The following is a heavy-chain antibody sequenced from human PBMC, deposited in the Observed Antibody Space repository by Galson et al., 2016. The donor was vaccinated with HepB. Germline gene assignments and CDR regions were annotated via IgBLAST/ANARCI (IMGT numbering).Heavy chain of an antibody. Sequence: TLSLTCNVSGGSIGSGGYYWSWIRQHPGKGLEWIGYIYHSGSTYYNPSLKSRLTISVDTSKNQFSLKLKSVTAADTAVYFCARSPIVAVAAFDYYYAMGVWGQGTTVTVSS. CDR3: ARSPIVAVAAFDYYYAMGV. V-gene: IGHV4-31*03. D-gene: IGHD2-15*01. J-gene: IGHJ6*02. CDR1: GGSIGSGGYY. CDR2: IYHSGST.